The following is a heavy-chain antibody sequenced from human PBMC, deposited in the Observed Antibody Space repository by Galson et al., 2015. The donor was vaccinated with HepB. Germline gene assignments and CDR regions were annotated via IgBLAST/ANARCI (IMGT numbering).Heavy chain of an antibody. CDR3: ARDRSPYQLLSPFDY. V-gene: IGHV3-33*01. D-gene: IGHD2-2*01. CDR2: IWYDGSNK. Sequence: SLRLSCAASEFTFSSYGMHRVRQAPGKGLEWVAIIWYDGSNKYYADSVKGRFTISRDNSKNTVYLQMNSLRAEDTAVYYCARDRSPYQLLSPFDYWGQGTLVTVSS. J-gene: IGHJ4*02. CDR1: EFTFSSYG.